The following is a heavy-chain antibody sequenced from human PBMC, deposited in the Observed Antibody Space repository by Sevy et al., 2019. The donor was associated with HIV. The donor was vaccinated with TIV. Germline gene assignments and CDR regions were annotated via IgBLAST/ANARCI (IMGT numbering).Heavy chain of an antibody. CDR3: AREGLSSSSDGFGI. V-gene: IGHV3-13*01. CDR1: GFTFSSYE. Sequence: GGSLRLSCAASGFTFSSYEMHWVRQLRGGGLEWVSAIGIAGDTFYADSVRGRFTISRENARYSLHLQMNSLRAGDSATYYCAREGLSSSSDGFGIWGQGTMVTVSS. J-gene: IGHJ3*02. D-gene: IGHD6-6*01. CDR2: IGIAGDT.